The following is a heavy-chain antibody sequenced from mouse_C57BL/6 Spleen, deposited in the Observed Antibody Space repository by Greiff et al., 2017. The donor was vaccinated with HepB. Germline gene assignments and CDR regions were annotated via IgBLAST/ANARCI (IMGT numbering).Heavy chain of an antibody. CDR2: ISDGGSYT. V-gene: IGHV5-4*03. D-gene: IGHD3-2*02. Sequence: EVKLVESGGGLVKPGGSLKLSCAASGFTFSSYALSWVRQTPEKRLEWVATISDGGSYTYYPDNVKGRFTISRDNAKNNLYLQMSHLKSEDTAMYYCARGQAGFAYWGQVTLVTVSA. CDR1: GFTFSSYA. CDR3: ARGQAGFAY. J-gene: IGHJ3*01.